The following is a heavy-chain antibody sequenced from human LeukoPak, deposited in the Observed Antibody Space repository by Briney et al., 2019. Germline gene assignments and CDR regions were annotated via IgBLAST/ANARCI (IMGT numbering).Heavy chain of an antibody. J-gene: IGHJ3*02. CDR2: IIPILGIA. Sequence: SVKVSCKASGGTFSSYTISWLRRAPGQGLEWMGRIIPILGIANYAQKFQGRVTITADKSTSTAYMELSSLRSEDTAVYYCASTGPSSGGAFDIWGQGTMVTVSS. D-gene: IGHD3-22*01. CDR3: ASTGPSSGGAFDI. V-gene: IGHV1-69*02. CDR1: GGTFSSYT.